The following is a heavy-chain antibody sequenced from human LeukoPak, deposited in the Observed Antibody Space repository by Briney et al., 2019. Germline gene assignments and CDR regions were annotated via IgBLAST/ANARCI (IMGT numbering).Heavy chain of an antibody. V-gene: IGHV3-23*01. J-gene: IGHJ3*02. Sequence: SGGSLRLSCAASGFTFSSYGMHWVRQAPGKGLEWVSTITKSGDQTHYADSVRGLFTISRDIFKNTLYLQMNSLRAEDTAVYHCVKSAGKDGYRDVFDIWGQGTVVTVSS. CDR2: ITKSGDQT. CDR3: VKSAGKDGYRDVFDI. CDR1: GFTFSSYG. D-gene: IGHD5-24*01.